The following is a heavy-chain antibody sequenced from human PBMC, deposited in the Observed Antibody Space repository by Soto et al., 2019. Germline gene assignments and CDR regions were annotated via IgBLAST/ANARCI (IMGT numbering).Heavy chain of an antibody. CDR1: GGSISSGGYY. CDR2: IYYSGST. V-gene: IGHV4-31*03. D-gene: IGHD6-13*01. CDR3: ATSVATGKSFFGS. Sequence: SETLSLTCTVSGGSISSGGYYWSWIRQHPGKGLEWIGYIYYSGSTYYNPSLKSRVTISVDTSKNQFSLRLTSVTAADTAVYYCATSVATGKSFFGSWGQGTLVTVSS. J-gene: IGHJ4*02.